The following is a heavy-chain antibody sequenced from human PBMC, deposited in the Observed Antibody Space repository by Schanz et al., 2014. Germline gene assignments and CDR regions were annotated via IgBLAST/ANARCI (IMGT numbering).Heavy chain of an antibody. D-gene: IGHD4-4*01. J-gene: IGHJ4*02. Sequence: DVQLVESGGGLVKPGGSLRLSCAASGLTLSDYWMHWVRQAPGKGPEWISHIRADGRMTNYAASVEGRFTISRDVAKNTLYLQMFSLRAEDMGVYYCAGGKTTGLAYWGQGTQVAVSS. CDR2: IRADGRMT. V-gene: IGHV3-74*02. CDR1: GLTLSDYW. CDR3: AGGKTTGLAY.